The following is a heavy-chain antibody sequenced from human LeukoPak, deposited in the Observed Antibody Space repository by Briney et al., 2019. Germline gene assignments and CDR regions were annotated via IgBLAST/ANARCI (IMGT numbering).Heavy chain of an antibody. V-gene: IGHV1-69*13. J-gene: IGHJ4*02. CDR3: ARARWTGDYFDY. CDR2: IIPIFGTA. CDR1: GYTFTSYG. D-gene: IGHD5-24*01. Sequence: ASVKVSCKASGYTFTSYGISWVRQAPGQGLEWMGGIIPIFGTANYAQKFQGRVTITAGESTSTAYMELSSLRSEDTAVYYCARARWTGDYFDYWGQGTLVTVSS.